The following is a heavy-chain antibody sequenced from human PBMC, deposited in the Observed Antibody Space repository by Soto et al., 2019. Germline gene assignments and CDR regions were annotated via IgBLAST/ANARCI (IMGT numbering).Heavy chain of an antibody. CDR3: AREPSQYGDYHYYYYYGMDV. CDR1: GFTFSSYW. CDR2: INSDGSST. Sequence: EVQLVESGGGLVQPGGSLRLSCAASGFTFSSYWMHWVRQAPGKGLVWVSRINSDGSSTSYADSVKGRFTISRDNAKNTLYLQMNSLRAEDTAVYYCAREPSQYGDYHYYYYYGMDVWGQGTTVTVSS. D-gene: IGHD4-17*01. V-gene: IGHV3-74*01. J-gene: IGHJ6*02.